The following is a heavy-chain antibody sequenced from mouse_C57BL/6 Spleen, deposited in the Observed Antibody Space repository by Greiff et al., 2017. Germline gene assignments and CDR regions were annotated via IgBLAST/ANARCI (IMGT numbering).Heavy chain of an antibody. V-gene: IGHV5-16*01. D-gene: IGHD1-1*01. Sequence: EVKLMESEGGLVQPGSSMKLSCTASGFTFSDYYMAWVRQVPEKGLEWVANINYDGSSTYYLDSLKSRFIISRDNAKNILYLQMSSLKSEDTATYYCAREYYGSSWYFDVWGTGTTVTVSS. CDR2: INYDGSST. CDR3: AREYYGSSWYFDV. CDR1: GFTFSDYY. J-gene: IGHJ1*03.